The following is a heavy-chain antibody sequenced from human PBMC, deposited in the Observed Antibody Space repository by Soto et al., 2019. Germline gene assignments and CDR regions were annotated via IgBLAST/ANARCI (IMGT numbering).Heavy chain of an antibody. V-gene: IGHV3-74*01. CDR2: IDTDGSST. Sequence: GSLRLSCAASGFTFSSYWMHWVRQAPGKGLVWVAHIDTDGSSTSYADSVKGRFTISRDNSKNTLYLQMNSLRTEDTAVYYCARALDFWSAYFDYWGQGSLVTVSS. CDR3: ARALDFWSAYFDY. D-gene: IGHD3-3*01. CDR1: GFTFSSYW. J-gene: IGHJ4*02.